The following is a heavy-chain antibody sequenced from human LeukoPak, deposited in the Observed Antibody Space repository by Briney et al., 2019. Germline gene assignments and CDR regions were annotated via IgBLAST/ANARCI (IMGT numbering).Heavy chain of an antibody. J-gene: IGHJ3*02. CDR2: IIPIFGTA. D-gene: IGHD1-26*01. CDR1: GGTFTSYA. Sequence: SVKVSCKASGGTFTSYAISWVRQAPGQGLEWMGGIIPIFGTANYAQKFQGRVTITTDESTSTAYMELSSLRSQDTAVYYSARVAIVGAKKAFDICGQGTLVTVSS. V-gene: IGHV1-69*05. CDR3: ARVAIVGAKKAFDI.